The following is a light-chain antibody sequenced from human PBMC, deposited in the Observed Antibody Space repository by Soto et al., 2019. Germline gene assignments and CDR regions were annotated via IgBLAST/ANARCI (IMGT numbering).Light chain of an antibody. V-gene: IGLV1-47*02. J-gene: IGLJ1*01. CDR2: GNY. Sequence: QSVLTQPPSASGTPGRRVTISCSGSSSNIGSNYVYWYQQLPGTAPKLLIYGNYQRPSGVPDRFSGSKSGTSATLAISGLRSEDEADYFCAAWDDSLSGSFVFATGTKSPS. CDR3: AAWDDSLSGSFV. CDR1: SSNIGSNY.